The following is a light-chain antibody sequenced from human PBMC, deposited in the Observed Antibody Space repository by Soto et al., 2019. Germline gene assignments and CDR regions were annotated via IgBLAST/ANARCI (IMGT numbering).Light chain of an antibody. V-gene: IGKV3-20*01. CDR3: QQYSASPPT. J-gene: IGKJ4*01. Sequence: EIVLTQSPCSLSFSPLERSTLSCRASQSVRSSHLAWYQQKPGQAPRLLIYGASSRATGIPDRFSGSGSGTDFTLTISRLEPEDFAVYYCQQYSASPPTFGGGTKVDIK. CDR1: QSVRSSH. CDR2: GAS.